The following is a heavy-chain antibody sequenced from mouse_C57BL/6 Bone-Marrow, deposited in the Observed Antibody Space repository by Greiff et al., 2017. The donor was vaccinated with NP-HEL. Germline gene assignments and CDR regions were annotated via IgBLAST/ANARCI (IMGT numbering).Heavy chain of an antibody. CDR1: GYAFSSSW. Sequence: QVQLQQSGPELVKPGASVKISCKASGYAFSSSWMNWVKQRPGKGLEWIGRIYPGDGDHNYNGKFKGKATLTADKSSSTAYMQLSSLTSEDSAVYFCARRYYGPAYFDYWGQGTTLTVSS. D-gene: IGHD1-1*01. J-gene: IGHJ2*01. CDR2: IYPGDGDH. CDR3: ARRYYGPAYFDY. V-gene: IGHV1-82*01.